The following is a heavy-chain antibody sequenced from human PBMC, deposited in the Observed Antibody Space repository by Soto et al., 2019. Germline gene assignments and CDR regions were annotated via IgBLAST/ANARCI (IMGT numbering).Heavy chain of an antibody. CDR3: PSDLVGASDSYGLDV. CDR2: IWHDGNNK. CDR1: GFTFSNYG. V-gene: IGHV3-33*01. D-gene: IGHD1-26*01. Sequence: GGSLRLSCAASGFTFSNYGMHWVRQAPGKGLEWVAIIWHDGNNKYYADSVRGRFIISRDNSKNRLYLQMNRLRAEDTAVYYCPSDLVGASDSYGLDVWGQGTPVTVSS. J-gene: IGHJ6*02.